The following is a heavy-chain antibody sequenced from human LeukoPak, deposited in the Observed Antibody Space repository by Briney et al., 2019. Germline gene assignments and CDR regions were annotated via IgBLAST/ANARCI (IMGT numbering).Heavy chain of an antibody. CDR2: IIPIFGTA. D-gene: IGHD6-13*01. CDR3: ARDPSFHGSIAAAGTGYFDY. Sequence: SVTVSCKASGGTFSSYAISWVRQAPGQGLEWMGGIIPIFGTANYAQKFQGRVTITADESTSTAYMELSSLRSEDTAVYYCARDPSFHGSIAAAGTGYFDYWGQGTLVTVSS. V-gene: IGHV1-69*01. J-gene: IGHJ4*02. CDR1: GGTFSSYA.